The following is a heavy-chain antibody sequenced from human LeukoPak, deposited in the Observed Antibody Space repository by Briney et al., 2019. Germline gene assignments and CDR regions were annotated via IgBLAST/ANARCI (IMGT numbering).Heavy chain of an antibody. D-gene: IGHD6-6*01. Sequence: GDSLKISCKGSGYSFTSYWIGWVRQMPGKGLEWMGIIYPGDSDTRYSPSFQGQVTISADKSISTAYLQWSSLKASDTAMYYCARHRKYSSSSPNYYCYYMDVWGKGTTVTVSS. CDR1: GYSFTSYW. CDR3: ARHRKYSSSSPNYYCYYMDV. CDR2: IYPGDSDT. J-gene: IGHJ6*03. V-gene: IGHV5-51*01.